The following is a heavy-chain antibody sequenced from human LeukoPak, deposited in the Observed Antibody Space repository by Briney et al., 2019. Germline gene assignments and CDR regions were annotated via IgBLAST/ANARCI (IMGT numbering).Heavy chain of an antibody. D-gene: IGHD6-13*01. CDR3: ARLYSSSWYDWFDP. CDR2: INPNSGGT. CDR1: GYTFTGYY. Sequence: ASVKVSCKASGYTFTGYYMHWVRQAPGQGLEWIGWINPNSGGTNYAQKFQGWVTMTRDTSISTAYMELSRLRSDDTAVYYCARLYSSSWYDWFDPWGQGTLVTVSS. J-gene: IGHJ5*02. V-gene: IGHV1-2*04.